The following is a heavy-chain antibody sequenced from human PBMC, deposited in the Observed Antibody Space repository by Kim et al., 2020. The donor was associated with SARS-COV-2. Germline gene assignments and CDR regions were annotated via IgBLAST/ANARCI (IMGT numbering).Heavy chain of an antibody. J-gene: IGHJ1*01. CDR3: ARKGSI. D-gene: IGHD2-21*01. V-gene: IGHV4-39*07. Sequence: SETLSLTCTVSGGSISSSSYYWVWHRQPPGKGRAWIGSIYYSGSTYYNPSLKCRVTISEDTSKNQFSLKLSSATAADAADYAYARKGSIRAQGSLVTVSS. CDR2: IYYSGST. CDR1: GGSISSSSYY.